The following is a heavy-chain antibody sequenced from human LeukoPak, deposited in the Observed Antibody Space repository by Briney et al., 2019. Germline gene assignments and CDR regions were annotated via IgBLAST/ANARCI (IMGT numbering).Heavy chain of an antibody. V-gene: IGHV3-9*01. J-gene: IGHJ4*02. Sequence: PGGSLRLSCAASGFTFDDYAMHWVRQAPGKGLEWVSGISWSSGSIGYADSVKGRFTISRDNAKNSLYLQMNSLRAEDTALYYCAKMGAVAGAWYFDYWGQGTLVTVSS. CDR1: GFTFDDYA. CDR3: AKMGAVAGAWYFDY. CDR2: ISWSSGSI. D-gene: IGHD6-19*01.